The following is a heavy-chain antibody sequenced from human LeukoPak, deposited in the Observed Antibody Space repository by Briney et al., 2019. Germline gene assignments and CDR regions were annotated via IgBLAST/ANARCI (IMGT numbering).Heavy chain of an antibody. CDR2: ISSSSSTI. CDR1: GFTFSSYS. D-gene: IGHD3-3*01. CDR3: ARGGPGITIFGVVISAFDI. J-gene: IGHJ3*02. Sequence: GGSLRLSCAASGFTFSSYSMNWVRQAPGKGLEWVSYISSSSSTIYYADSVKGRFTISKDNAKNSLYLQMNSLRAEDTAVYYCARGGPGITIFGVVISAFDIWGQGTMVTVSS. V-gene: IGHV3-48*01.